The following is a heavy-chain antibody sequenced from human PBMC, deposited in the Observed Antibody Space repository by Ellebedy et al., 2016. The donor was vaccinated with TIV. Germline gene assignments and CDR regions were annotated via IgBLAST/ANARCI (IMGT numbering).Heavy chain of an antibody. V-gene: IGHV3-66*01. D-gene: IGHD1-1*01. Sequence: GESLKISXAVSGLTVSNNYMSWVRQPPGKGLEWVSLIYSGGSTYYADSVKGRFTISRDNSKNTVYLQMNSLRAEDTAVYYCMNVGASDIWGQGTMVTVSS. CDR2: IYSGGST. CDR3: MNVGASDI. CDR1: GLTVSNNY. J-gene: IGHJ3*02.